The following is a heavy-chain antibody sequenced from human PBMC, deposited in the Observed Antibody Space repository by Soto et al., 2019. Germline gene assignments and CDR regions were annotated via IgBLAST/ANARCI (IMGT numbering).Heavy chain of an antibody. CDR1: GFTVTYNY. CDR2: IYSAGTT. Sequence: EVQLVESGGGLIQPGGSLRLSCAASGFTVTYNYMTWLRQAPGRGLEWVSVIYSAGTTYYTESVKGRFTISRDDSKNMLFLQMNSLRVEDTALYYFARGWCTKTWSSFDLWGQGTMVTVSS. J-gene: IGHJ3*01. V-gene: IGHV3-53*01. CDR3: ARGWCTKTWSSFDL. D-gene: IGHD2-8*01.